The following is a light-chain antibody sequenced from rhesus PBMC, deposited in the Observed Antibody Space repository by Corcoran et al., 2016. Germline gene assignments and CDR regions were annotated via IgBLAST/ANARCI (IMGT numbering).Light chain of an antibody. Sequence: QAALTQTRSVSGSPGQSVTISCPGTSSDIGGYNYVSWYQHHPGPAPKLMIYEVSMRPSRVFDRFSGSKSGDTASMTISGLKAEDEAYYFCSSHAGSHTYIFGAGTRLTVL. J-gene: IGLJ1*01. CDR3: SSHAGSHTYI. V-gene: IGLV2-32*02. CDR1: SSDIGGYNY. CDR2: EVS.